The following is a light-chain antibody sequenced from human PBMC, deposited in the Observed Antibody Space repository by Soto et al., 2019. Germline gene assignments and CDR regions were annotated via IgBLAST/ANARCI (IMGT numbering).Light chain of an antibody. Sequence: QPVLTQPPSVSGAPGQRVTISCTGSSSNIGTGYDVHWYRQLPGTAPKLLIYDNNNRPSGVPDRFSGSRSGTSASLAITGLQAEDEADYYCLLSYGGARLFGGGTKVTVL. J-gene: IGLJ2*01. V-gene: IGLV1-40*01. CDR1: SSNIGTGYD. CDR2: DNN. CDR3: LLSYGGARL.